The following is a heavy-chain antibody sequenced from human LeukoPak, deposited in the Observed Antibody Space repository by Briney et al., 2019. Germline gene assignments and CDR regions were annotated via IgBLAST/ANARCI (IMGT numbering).Heavy chain of an antibody. J-gene: IGHJ4*02. CDR3: ARGVEPLAANTLAY. Sequence: PGGSLRLSCAASGFTVITNDMTWVRQAPGKGLEWVSVLYSDGNTKYADSIQGRFTISRDNSKSTLYLEMSSLSPDDTAVYYCARGVEPLAANTLAYWGQGTLVTVSS. CDR1: GFTVITND. D-gene: IGHD1-14*01. V-gene: IGHV3-53*01. CDR2: LYSDGNT.